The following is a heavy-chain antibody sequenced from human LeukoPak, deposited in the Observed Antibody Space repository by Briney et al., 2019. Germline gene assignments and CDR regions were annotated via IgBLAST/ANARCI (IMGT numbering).Heavy chain of an antibody. CDR3: AGEGGYGSGGLDY. J-gene: IGHJ4*02. Sequence: SETLSLTCTVSGGSISSSSYYWGWIRQPPGQRLEWVGSVYYSGRAYYNPSLKSRVTISVDTSKNQFSLRMSSVTAADTAVYYCAGEGGYGSGGLDYWGQGTLVTVSS. V-gene: IGHV4-39*02. D-gene: IGHD3-10*01. CDR2: VYYSGRA. CDR1: GGSISSSSYY.